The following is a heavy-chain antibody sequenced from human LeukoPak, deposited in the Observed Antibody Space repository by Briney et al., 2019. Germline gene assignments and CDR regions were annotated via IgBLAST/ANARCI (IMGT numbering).Heavy chain of an antibody. CDR1: GFTFTSSA. V-gene: IGHV1-58*01. CDR2: IVVGSGNT. J-gene: IGHJ5*02. Sequence: GASVKVSCKASGFTFTSSAVQWVRQARGQRLEWIGWIVVGSGNTNYAQKFQGRVTMTRNTSISTAYMELSSLRSEDTAVYYCARAHSGSSPEWFDPWGQGTLVTVSS. D-gene: IGHD1-26*01. CDR3: ARAHSGSSPEWFDP.